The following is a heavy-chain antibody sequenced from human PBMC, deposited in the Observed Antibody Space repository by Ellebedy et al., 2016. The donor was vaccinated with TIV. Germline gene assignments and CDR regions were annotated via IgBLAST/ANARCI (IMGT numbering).Heavy chain of an antibody. CDR1: GYTFTDYY. Sequence: AASVKVSCKTSGYTFTDYYIHWVRQAPGQGLEWMAWINPNSGGTNYAQKFQGRVTVTRDTSTSTAFLHLSRLRYDDTAVYYCTRDLTNIVSGDYWGQGTLVTVSS. J-gene: IGHJ4*02. V-gene: IGHV1-2*02. D-gene: IGHD5/OR15-5a*01. CDR2: INPNSGGT. CDR3: TRDLTNIVSGDY.